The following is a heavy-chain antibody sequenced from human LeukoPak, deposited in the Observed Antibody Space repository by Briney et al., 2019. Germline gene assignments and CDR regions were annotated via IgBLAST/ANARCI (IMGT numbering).Heavy chain of an antibody. CDR1: GYTFTSYA. CDR2: IHAGNGNT. CDR3: ARPMEDTQQLTNDAFDI. D-gene: IGHD6-13*01. Sequence: ASVKVSCKASGYTFTSYAMHWVRQAPGQRLEWMGWIHAGNGNTKYSQKFQGRVTITRDTSASTAYMELSSLRSEDTAVYYCARPMEDTQQLTNDAFDIWGQGTMVTVSS. J-gene: IGHJ3*02. V-gene: IGHV1-3*01.